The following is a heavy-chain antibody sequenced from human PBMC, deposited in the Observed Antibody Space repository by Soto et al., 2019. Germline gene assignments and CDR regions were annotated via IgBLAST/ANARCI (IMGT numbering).Heavy chain of an antibody. Sequence: QVQLVESGGGVVQPGRSLRLSCAASGFTFSSYGMHWVRQAPGKGLEWVAVISYDGSNKYYADSVKGRFTISRDNSKNTLYLQMNSLRAEDTAVYYCAKGSYMTTVRGYGMDVWCQGTTVTVSS. CDR3: AKGSYMTTVRGYGMDV. J-gene: IGHJ6*02. CDR2: ISYDGSNK. CDR1: GFTFSSYG. D-gene: IGHD4-4*01. V-gene: IGHV3-30*18.